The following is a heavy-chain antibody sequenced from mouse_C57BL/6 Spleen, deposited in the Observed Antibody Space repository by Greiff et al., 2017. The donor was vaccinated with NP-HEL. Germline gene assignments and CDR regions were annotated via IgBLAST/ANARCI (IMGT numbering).Heavy chain of an antibody. CDR2: ISDGGSYT. D-gene: IGHD1-1*01. CDR3: ARGRGYGSTPYYFDY. Sequence: DVMLVESGGGLVKPGGSLKLSCAASGFTFSSYAMSWVRQTPEKRLEWVATISDGGSYTYYPDNVKGRFTISRDNAKNNLYLQMSHLKSEDTAMYYCARGRGYGSTPYYFDYWGQGTTLTVSS. CDR1: GFTFSSYA. J-gene: IGHJ2*01. V-gene: IGHV5-4*03.